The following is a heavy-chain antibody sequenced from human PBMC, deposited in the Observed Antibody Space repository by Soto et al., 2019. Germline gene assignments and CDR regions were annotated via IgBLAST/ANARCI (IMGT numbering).Heavy chain of an antibody. J-gene: IGHJ4*02. Sequence: QVQLQESGPGLVRPSETLALICSVSGGSLTRYYWNWIRQPPGKGLESIGYVYYSGRINYNPSLKIGFTTSLNPPNNQSPLNLTSVTAADPAIFSCGRHFSRGMGLDSWGRGTLVPVSS. CDR3: GRHFSRGMGLDS. V-gene: IGHV4-59*08. D-gene: IGHD3-16*01. CDR2: VYYSGRI. CDR1: GGSLTRYY.